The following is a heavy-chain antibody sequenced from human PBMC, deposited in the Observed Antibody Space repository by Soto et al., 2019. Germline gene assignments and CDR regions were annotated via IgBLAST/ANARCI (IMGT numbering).Heavy chain of an antibody. CDR3: ARDPWY. J-gene: IGHJ4*02. Sequence: EVQLVESGGGLIQPGGSLRLSCAVSGFTVSSNYTSWVRQAPGKGLEWVSIINSGGSTYYADSVKGRFTISRDNSKNTLYLQINSLRTEDTAVYYCARDPWYWGQGTLVTVSS. CDR1: GFTVSSNY. V-gene: IGHV3-53*01. CDR2: INSGGST.